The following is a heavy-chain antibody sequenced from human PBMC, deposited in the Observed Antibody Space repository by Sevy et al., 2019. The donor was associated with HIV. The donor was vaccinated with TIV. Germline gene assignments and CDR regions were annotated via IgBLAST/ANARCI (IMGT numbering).Heavy chain of an antibody. CDR3: ITDPAYRGYDEEVINYYFYGMDV. V-gene: IGHV3-15*01. CDR2: IKSEFDGGAI. J-gene: IGHJ6*02. CDR1: GFTFSSAW. D-gene: IGHD5-12*01. Sequence: GESLKISCTASGFTFSSAWMSWVRQAPGKGLEWVGRIKSEFDGGAIDYAAPVKGRFSISREDSKNTVYLQMNSLKTEDTAVYYCITDPAYRGYDEEVINYYFYGMDVWGQGTTVTVSS.